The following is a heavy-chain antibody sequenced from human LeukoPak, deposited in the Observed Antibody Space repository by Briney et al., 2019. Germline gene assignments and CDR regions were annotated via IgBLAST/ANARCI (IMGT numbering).Heavy chain of an antibody. CDR3: AKDSSAYSGSYYDY. D-gene: IGHD1-26*01. CDR1: GFTFSSHG. Sequence: GRSLRLSRAASGFTFSSHGMHWVRQSPGKGLEWVAVIWYDGSNKYYADSVKGRFTISRDNSKNTLYLQMNSLRAEDTAIYYCAKDSSAYSGSYYDYWGQGTLVTVS. CDR2: IWYDGSNK. V-gene: IGHV3-33*06. J-gene: IGHJ4*02.